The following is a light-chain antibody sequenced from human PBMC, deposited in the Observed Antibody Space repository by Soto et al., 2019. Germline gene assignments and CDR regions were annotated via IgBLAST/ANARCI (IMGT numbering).Light chain of an antibody. Sequence: QSALTQPPSASGSPGQSVTISCTGASSDVGSYNYVSWFQQHPGKAPKLIIYEVNKRPSGVPDRFSGSKSGNTASLTVSGLQAEDDADYYCSSYTAGGTIFGTGTKLTVL. CDR2: EVN. CDR3: SSYTAGGTI. J-gene: IGLJ1*01. CDR1: SSDVGSYNY. V-gene: IGLV2-8*01.